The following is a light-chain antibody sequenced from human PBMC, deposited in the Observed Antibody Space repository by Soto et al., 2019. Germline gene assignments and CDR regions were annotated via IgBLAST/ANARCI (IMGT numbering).Light chain of an antibody. V-gene: IGKV3-11*01. Sequence: EIVLTQSPATLSLSPGERATLSCRASQSVSSYFAWYQQKPGQAPRLLIYDASRRATGIPARFSGSGSGTDFTLDISRLEPEDFAVYYCQQRSSWPWTFGQGTKVE. J-gene: IGKJ1*01. CDR1: QSVSSY. CDR2: DAS. CDR3: QQRSSWPWT.